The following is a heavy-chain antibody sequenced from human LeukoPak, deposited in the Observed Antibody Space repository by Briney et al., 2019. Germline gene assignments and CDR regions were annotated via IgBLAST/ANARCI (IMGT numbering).Heavy chain of an antibody. CDR1: GFTVSSNY. CDR3: ARANVDTAMVPRRFDY. D-gene: IGHD5-18*01. J-gene: IGHJ4*02. CDR2: IYSGGST. V-gene: IGHV3-53*01. Sequence: GGSLRLSCAASGFTVSSNYMSWVRQAPGKGLEWVSVIYSGGSTYYADSVKGRFTISRDNSKNTLYLQMNSLRAEDTAVYYCARANVDTAMVPRRFDYWGQGTLVTVSS.